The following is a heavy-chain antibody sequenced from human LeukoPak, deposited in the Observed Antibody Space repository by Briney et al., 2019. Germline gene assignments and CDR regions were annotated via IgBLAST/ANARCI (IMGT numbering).Heavy chain of an antibody. CDR1: GGSISSGSYY. CDR3: ARQGATLDY. J-gene: IGHJ4*02. V-gene: IGHV4-61*02. D-gene: IGHD1-26*01. CDR2: IYTSGST. Sequence: PSETLSLTCTVSGGSISSGSYYWSWIRQPAGKGLEWIGRIYTSGSTNYNPSLKNRVTISVDTSKNQFSLKLSSVTAADTAVYYCARQGATLDYWGQGTLVTVSS.